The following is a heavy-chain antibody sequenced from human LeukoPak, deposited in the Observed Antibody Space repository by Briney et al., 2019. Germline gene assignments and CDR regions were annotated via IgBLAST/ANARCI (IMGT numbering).Heavy chain of an antibody. CDR2: IYYTGST. CDR1: GGSVSSGSFY. CDR3: ARFVRNYREVDF. J-gene: IGHJ4*02. D-gene: IGHD4-11*01. V-gene: IGHV4-61*01. Sequence: SETLSLTCTVSGGSVSSGSFYWSWIRQPPGRGLEWIGSIYYTGSTNYNPSPKSRVTISVATSKNQFSLKLTSVTAADTAVYYCARFVRNYREVDFWGQGTLVTVSS.